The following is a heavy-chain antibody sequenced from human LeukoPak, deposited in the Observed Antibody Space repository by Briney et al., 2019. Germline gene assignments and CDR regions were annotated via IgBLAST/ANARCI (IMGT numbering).Heavy chain of an antibody. J-gene: IGHJ5*01. Sequence: SEALSLTYTVSGGSFSSYYWSWIRQPPGKGLEWIGYIYYSGSTTYNPSLKSRVTMSVDTSKNQFSLKLTSVTVADTAVYYCARDGTIFGGDWFDSWGQGTLVTVSS. D-gene: IGHD3-3*01. CDR2: IYYSGST. CDR3: ARDGTIFGGDWFDS. CDR1: GGSFSSYY. V-gene: IGHV4-59*01.